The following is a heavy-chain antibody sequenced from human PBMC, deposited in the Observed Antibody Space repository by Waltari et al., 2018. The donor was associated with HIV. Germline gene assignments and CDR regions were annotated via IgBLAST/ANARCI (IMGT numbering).Heavy chain of an antibody. CDR2: FDPEDGET. J-gene: IGHJ1*01. V-gene: IGHV1-24*01. CDR3: ATVPTRWGSATVVTGYFQH. D-gene: IGHD4-17*01. Sequence: QVQLVQSGAEVKKPGASVKVSCKVSGYTLTELSMHWVRQAPGKGLEWMGGFDPEDGETIYAQKFQGRVTMTEDTSTDTAYMELSSLRSEDTAVYYCATVPTRWGSATVVTGYFQHWGQGTLVTVSS. CDR1: GYTLTELS.